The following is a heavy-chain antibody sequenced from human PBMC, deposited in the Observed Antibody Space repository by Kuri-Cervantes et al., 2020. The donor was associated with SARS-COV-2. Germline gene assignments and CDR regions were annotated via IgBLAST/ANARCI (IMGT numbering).Heavy chain of an antibody. CDR3: ARGLIQRTVDY. CDR1: GGSFSGYY. D-gene: IGHD1-14*01. CDR2: INHSGST. V-gene: IGHV4-34*01. Sequence: SQTLSLTCAVYGGSFSGYYWSWIRQPPGKGLEWIGEINHSGSTNYNPSLKSRVTISVDTSKNQFSLKLSSVTAADTAVYYCARGLIQRTVDYWGQGTLVTVSS. J-gene: IGHJ4*02.